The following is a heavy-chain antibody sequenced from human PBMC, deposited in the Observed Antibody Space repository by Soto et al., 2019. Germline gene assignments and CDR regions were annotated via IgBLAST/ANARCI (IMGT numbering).Heavy chain of an antibody. CDR2: IYSSGST. J-gene: IGHJ6*02. CDR3: ARFVRSCSGTTCYTRADV. CDR1: GVSVSSDTHY. D-gene: IGHD2-2*02. V-gene: IGHV4-61*01. Sequence: TLSLTCTVSGVSVSSDTHYWSWIRQPPGKRLEWIGFIYSSGSTNYNPSLKSRVTMSVDTSKNQFSLKLRSVIVADTAVYHCARFVRSCSGTTCYTRADVWGQGTTVTVSS.